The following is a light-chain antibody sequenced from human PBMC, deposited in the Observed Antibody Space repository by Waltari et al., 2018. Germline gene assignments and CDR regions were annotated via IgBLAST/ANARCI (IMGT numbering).Light chain of an antibody. J-gene: IGKJ1*01. Sequence: DIVLTQSPDTLSLSQGERGTLSCRASQSVGRSLTWYQQKPGQAPRLLIYDASRRAPGIPDRFSGSGSGTDFSLTISRLEPEDFAVYYCQNYVRLPATFGQGTKVEIK. CDR2: DAS. CDR3: QNYVRLPAT. V-gene: IGKV3-20*01. CDR1: QSVGRS.